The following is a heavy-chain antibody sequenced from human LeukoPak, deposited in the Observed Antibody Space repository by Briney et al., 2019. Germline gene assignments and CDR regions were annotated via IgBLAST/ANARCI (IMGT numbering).Heavy chain of an antibody. Sequence: GASVKVSCKASGYTFTSYGISWVRHAPGQGLEWMGWISAYNGNTNYAQKLQGRVTMTTDTSTSTAYMELRSLRSDDTAVYYCARVRGQYYNLGYCSGGSCYEYYFDYWGQGTLVTVSS. CDR1: GYTFTSYG. D-gene: IGHD2-15*01. V-gene: IGHV1-18*01. CDR3: ARVRGQYYNLGYCSGGSCYEYYFDY. J-gene: IGHJ4*02. CDR2: ISAYNGNT.